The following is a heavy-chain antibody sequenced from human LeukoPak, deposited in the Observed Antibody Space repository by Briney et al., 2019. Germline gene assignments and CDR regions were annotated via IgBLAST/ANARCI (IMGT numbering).Heavy chain of an antibody. D-gene: IGHD2-2*01. CDR3: ARTCSSPSCYYGMDV. CDR1: GGSISSSNW. Sequence: SGTLSLTCAVSGGSISSSNWWSWVRQPPGKGLEWIGEIYHSGSTNYNPSLKSRVTISVDKSKNQFSLKLSSVTAADTAVYYCARTCSSPSCYYGMDVWGQGTTVTVSS. V-gene: IGHV4-4*02. J-gene: IGHJ6*02. CDR2: IYHSGST.